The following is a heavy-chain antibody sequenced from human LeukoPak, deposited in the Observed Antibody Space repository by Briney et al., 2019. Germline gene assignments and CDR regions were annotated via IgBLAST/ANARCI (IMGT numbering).Heavy chain of an antibody. CDR2: ISGSGGST. CDR3: AAGYCSGGSCYGFVDY. V-gene: IGHV3-23*01. D-gene: IGHD2-15*01. J-gene: IGHJ4*02. CDR1: GFTVSSNY. Sequence: PGGSLRLSCAASGFTVSSNYMNWVRQAPGKGLEWVSAISGSGGSTYYADSVKGRFTISRDNSKNTLYLQMNSLRAEDTAVYYCAAGYCSGGSCYGFVDYWGQGTLVTVSS.